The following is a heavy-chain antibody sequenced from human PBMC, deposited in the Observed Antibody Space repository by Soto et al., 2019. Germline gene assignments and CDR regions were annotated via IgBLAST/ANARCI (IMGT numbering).Heavy chain of an antibody. V-gene: IGHV4-34*01. CDR1: GGSFSGYY. Sequence: PSETLSRTFAVYGGSFSGYYWTWIRQPPGTGLEWIGEINHSGSTNYNPSLKSRVTISVDTSKNQFSLKLTSVTAADTAVYYCARDKITGLFDYWGQGTLVTVS. J-gene: IGHJ4*02. D-gene: IGHD2-8*02. CDR2: INHSGST. CDR3: ARDKITGLFDY.